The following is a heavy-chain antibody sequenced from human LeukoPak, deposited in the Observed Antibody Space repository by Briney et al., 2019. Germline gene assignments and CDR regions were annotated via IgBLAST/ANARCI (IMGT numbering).Heavy chain of an antibody. V-gene: IGHV3-21*01. CDR2: ITSSSGYM. J-gene: IGHJ4*02. Sequence: GGSLRLSCAASGFTFSSYSMNWVRQAPGKGLEWVSSITSSSGYMFYADSVKGRFTISRDNTKNSLYLQMNSLRAEDTAVYYCAREMSAYQQLDYWGQGTLVTVSS. CDR1: GFTFSSYS. CDR3: AREMSAYQQLDY. D-gene: IGHD1/OR15-1a*01.